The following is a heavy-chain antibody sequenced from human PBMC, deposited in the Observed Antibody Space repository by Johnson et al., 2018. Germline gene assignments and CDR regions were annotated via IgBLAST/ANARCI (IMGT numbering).Heavy chain of an antibody. V-gene: IGHV3-23*04. J-gene: IGHJ3*02. CDR1: GFTFSSCA. Sequence: VRLVESGGGLVPPGGSTGLSCAASGFTFSSCALSWVRQAPGTGLEWVSAISERGGYTYYAGSVKGRFIISRDNSKNTRYLQINSLRAEDTAVYYCAARAFDIWGQGTMVTVSS. CDR3: AARAFDI. CDR2: ISERGGYT.